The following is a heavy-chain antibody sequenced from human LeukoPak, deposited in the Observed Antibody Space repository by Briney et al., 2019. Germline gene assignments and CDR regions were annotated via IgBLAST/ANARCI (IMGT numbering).Heavy chain of an antibody. CDR1: GFTFSDYT. D-gene: IGHD3-22*01. CDR2: ISGSARTI. CDR3: AKVPDSSGYFNNYYMDV. J-gene: IGHJ6*03. V-gene: IGHV3-11*01. Sequence: GGSLRLSCAASGFTFSDYTMTWIRQAPGKGLDWISYISGSARTIYYADSVKGRLTISRDNANNSLYLQLASLRAEDTAVYYCAKVPDSSGYFNNYYMDVWGKGTTVTVSS.